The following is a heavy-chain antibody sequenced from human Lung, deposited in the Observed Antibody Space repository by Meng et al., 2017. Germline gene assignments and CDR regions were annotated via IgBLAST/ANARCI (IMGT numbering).Heavy chain of an antibody. V-gene: IGHV1-2*06. Sequence: VQVVQAGADVKKPGASVKVSGKPSGYNFPDYYIHWVRRAPGQGLEWMGRINPKSGDTHYAQKFQARVTMTGDTSISTAYMELSGLRSDDTAMYYCARDEDISAAGKLFGDYWGQGTLVTVSS. J-gene: IGHJ4*02. CDR1: GYNFPDYY. D-gene: IGHD6-25*01. CDR3: ARDEDISAAGKLFGDY. CDR2: INPKSGDT.